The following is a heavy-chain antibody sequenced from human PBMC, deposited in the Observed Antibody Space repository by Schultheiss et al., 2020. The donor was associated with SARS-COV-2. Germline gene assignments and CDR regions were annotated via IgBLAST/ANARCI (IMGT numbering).Heavy chain of an antibody. Sequence: SQTLSLTCAVSGGSISSYYWSWIRQPAGKGLEWIGRIYTSGSTNYNPSLKSRVTISVDTSKNQFSLKLSSVTAEDTAVYYCSRDAPVYDYGSGLVTDKGMDVWGQGTTVTVSS. J-gene: IGHJ6*02. CDR1: GGSISSYY. V-gene: IGHV4-4*07. CDR2: IYTSGST. CDR3: SRDAPVYDYGSGLVTDKGMDV. D-gene: IGHD3-3*01.